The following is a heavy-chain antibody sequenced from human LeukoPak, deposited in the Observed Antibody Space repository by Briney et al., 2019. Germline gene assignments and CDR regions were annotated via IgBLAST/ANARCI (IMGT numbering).Heavy chain of an antibody. D-gene: IGHD2-2*01. Sequence: GGSLRLSCAASGFTFSDYYLSWIRQAPGKGLEWVSYISSSGSSIYYADSVKGRFTISRDNAKNSLFLQMNSLRAEDTAVYYCARERGHCSSSSCAYYNYYMDVWGKGTPVTVSS. J-gene: IGHJ6*03. CDR3: ARERGHCSSSSCAYYNYYMDV. CDR2: ISSSGSSI. CDR1: GFTFSDYY. V-gene: IGHV3-11*04.